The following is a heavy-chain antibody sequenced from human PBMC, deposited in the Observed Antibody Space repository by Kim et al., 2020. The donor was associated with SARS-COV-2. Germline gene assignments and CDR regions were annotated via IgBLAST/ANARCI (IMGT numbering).Heavy chain of an antibody. J-gene: IGHJ5*02. CDR2: IFYTGSN. D-gene: IGHD6-19*01. CDR1: GGSIITTSYY. CDR3: ARASGWYGLNWFDP. V-gene: IGHV4-39*01. Sequence: SETLSLTCTVSGGSIITTSYYWGWIRHPPGKGLEWIGSIFYTGSNYYNPSLKSRVTISVDTSKNQFSLKLTSVTAADTAVYYCARASGWYGLNWFDPWGQGTLVTVSS.